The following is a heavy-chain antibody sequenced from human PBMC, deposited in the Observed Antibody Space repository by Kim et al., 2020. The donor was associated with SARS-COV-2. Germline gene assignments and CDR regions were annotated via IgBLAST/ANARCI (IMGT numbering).Heavy chain of an antibody. Sequence: GGSLRLSCAASGFTFSSYWMSWVRQAPGKGLEWVANIKQDGSEKYYVDSVKGRFTISRDNAKNSLYLQMNSLRAEDTAVYYCARAIVVVVAATPYNWFDPWGQGTLVTVSS. J-gene: IGHJ5*02. D-gene: IGHD2-15*01. CDR3: ARAIVVVVAATPYNWFDP. V-gene: IGHV3-7*03. CDR1: GFTFSSYW. CDR2: IKQDGSEK.